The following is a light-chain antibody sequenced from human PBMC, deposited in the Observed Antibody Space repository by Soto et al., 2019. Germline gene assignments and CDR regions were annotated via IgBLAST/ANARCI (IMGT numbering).Light chain of an antibody. CDR1: QSIGSW. CDR2: KAS. Sequence: DIRMTQSPSTLSASVGDRVTITCRASQSIGSWLAWYQQKPGKAPKLLIYKASSLESGVPSRFSGSGSGTEFTLTISSLQPDDFATYYCQQYNSYSYTFGQGTKVDIK. J-gene: IGKJ2*01. CDR3: QQYNSYSYT. V-gene: IGKV1-5*03.